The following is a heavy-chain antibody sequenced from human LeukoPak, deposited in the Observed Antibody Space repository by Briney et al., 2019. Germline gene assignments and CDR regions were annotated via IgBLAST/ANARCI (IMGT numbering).Heavy chain of an antibody. CDR3: AKGISDCSSTSCPFDY. Sequence: GGSLRLSCAASGFTFSSYAMHWVRQAPWKGLEWVSAIGGDGRRTFYADSVKGRFTISRDNSKNTLYLQMNSLRAEDTAVYYCAKGISDCSSTSCPFDYWGQGTLVTVSS. CDR2: IGGDGRRT. J-gene: IGHJ4*02. V-gene: IGHV3-23*01. CDR1: GFTFSSYA. D-gene: IGHD2-2*01.